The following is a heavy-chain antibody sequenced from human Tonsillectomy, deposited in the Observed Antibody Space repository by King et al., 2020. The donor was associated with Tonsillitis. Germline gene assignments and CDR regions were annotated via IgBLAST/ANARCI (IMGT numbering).Heavy chain of an antibody. CDR2: ISNDGSNK. V-gene: IGHV3-30-3*01. J-gene: IGHJ6*02. D-gene: IGHD6-19*01. Sequence: VQLVESGGGVVQPGRSLRLSCAASGFISKTYAMHWVRQAPGKGLEWVAFISNDGSNKYYADSVKGRFTISRDNSKNTLYLQMNSLRAEDTAAYHCARKGPTSAGRHDDDGMDVWGPGTTVTVSS. CDR1: GFISKTYA. CDR3: ARKGPTSAGRHDDDGMDV.